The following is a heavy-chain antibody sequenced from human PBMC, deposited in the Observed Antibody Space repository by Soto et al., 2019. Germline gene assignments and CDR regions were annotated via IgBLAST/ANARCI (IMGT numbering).Heavy chain of an antibody. CDR3: ARALNDWTGWTGIAAAGTFDY. CDR2: ISSSSSYT. D-gene: IGHD6-13*01. CDR1: GFTFSDYY. Sequence: QVQLVESGGGLVKPGGSLRLSCAASGFTFSDYYMSWIRQAPGKGLEWVSYISSSSSYTNYADSVKGRFTISRDNAKNSLYLQMNSLRAEDTAVYYCARALNDWTGWTGIAAAGTFDYWGQGTLVTVSS. V-gene: IGHV3-11*05. J-gene: IGHJ4*02.